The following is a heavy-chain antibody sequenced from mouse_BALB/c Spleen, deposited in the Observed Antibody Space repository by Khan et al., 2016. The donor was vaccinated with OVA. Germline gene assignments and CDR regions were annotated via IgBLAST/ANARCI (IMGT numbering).Heavy chain of an antibody. J-gene: IGHJ3*01. V-gene: IGHV3-6*02. CDR2: KVYDGSN. CDR3: ARGGRWLAH. CDR1: AYSITSGYY. Sequence: EVQLQVSGPGLVKPSQSLSLTCPVTAYSITSGYYWNWIRQFPGNKLEWMGYKVYDGSNNYNPSLKNRISITRDTSKNQFFLQLNSVTTVDTATNDCARGGRWLAHWGHGTLVTVSA. D-gene: IGHD3-3*01.